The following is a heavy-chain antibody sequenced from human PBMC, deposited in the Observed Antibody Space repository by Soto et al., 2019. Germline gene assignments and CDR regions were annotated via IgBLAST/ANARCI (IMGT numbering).Heavy chain of an antibody. J-gene: IGHJ4*02. CDR2: INPSGGST. V-gene: IGHV1-46*01. CDR3: ARDKYINVVPAASGVYFDY. D-gene: IGHD2-2*01. CDR1: GYTFTSYY. Sequence: GASVKVSCKASGYTFTSYYMHWVRQAPGQGLEWMGIINPSGGSTSYAQKFQGRVTMTRDTSTSTVYMELSSLRSEDTAVYYCARDKYINVVPAASGVYFDYWGQGTLVTVSS.